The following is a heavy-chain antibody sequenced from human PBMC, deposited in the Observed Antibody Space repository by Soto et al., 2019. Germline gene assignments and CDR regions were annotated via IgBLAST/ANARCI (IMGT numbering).Heavy chain of an antibody. CDR3: AGRSGSSDY. Sequence: PGGCLRLSCAASAFTFSNYTMHWVRQAPGKGLEWVALMSYDGSDKYYADAAKGRFTISRDNSKNTLYLKMDSLRVEDTALYYCAGRSGSSDYWGQGTLVTVSS. V-gene: IGHV3-30*04. CDR1: AFTFSNYT. CDR2: MSYDGSDK. D-gene: IGHD3-10*01. J-gene: IGHJ4*02.